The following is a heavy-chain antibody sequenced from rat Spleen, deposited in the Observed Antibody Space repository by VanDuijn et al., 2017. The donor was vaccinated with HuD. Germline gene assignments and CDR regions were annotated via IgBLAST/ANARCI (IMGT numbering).Heavy chain of an antibody. CDR3: ARQGYGGYYNCFTY. Sequence: EVQLVESDGGLVQPGRSLKLSCAASGFTFSDYYMAWVRQAPTKGLEWVATISYDGRNTYYRDSVKGRFTISRDNAKDTLYLQMDSLRSEDTATYYSARQGYGGYYNCFTYWGQGTLVTVSS. D-gene: IGHD1-11*01. V-gene: IGHV5-29*01. CDR1: GFTFSDYY. CDR2: ISYDGRNT. J-gene: IGHJ3*01.